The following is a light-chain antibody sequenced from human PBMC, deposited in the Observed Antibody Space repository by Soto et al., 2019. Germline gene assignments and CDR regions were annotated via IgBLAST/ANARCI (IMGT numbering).Light chain of an antibody. CDR2: GAS. V-gene: IGKV1-17*03. Sequence: DIQMTQSPSAMSASVGDRVTLTCRASQGIDNYVAWFQQKPGQGPKRLIYGASNLQSGVPPRFSGSGSETEFTLTISNLQPEDIATYYCLQHNAYPFTFGHGTKLEIK. J-gene: IGKJ2*01. CDR3: LQHNAYPFT. CDR1: QGIDNY.